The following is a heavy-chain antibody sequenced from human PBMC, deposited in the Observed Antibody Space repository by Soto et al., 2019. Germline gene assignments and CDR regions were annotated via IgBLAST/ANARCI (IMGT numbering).Heavy chain of an antibody. Sequence: QMQLVQSGPEVKKPGTSVKVSCKASGFTFTSSAVQWVRQARGQRLEWIGWIVVGSGNTNYAQKFQERGTITRDMSTGTAYMERSRLSTEDTAVYYCAAVSATQGERDFDLWGRGTLVTVSS. CDR2: IVVGSGNT. CDR1: GFTFTSSA. D-gene: IGHD1-26*01. CDR3: AAVSATQGERDFDL. V-gene: IGHV1-58*01. J-gene: IGHJ2*01.